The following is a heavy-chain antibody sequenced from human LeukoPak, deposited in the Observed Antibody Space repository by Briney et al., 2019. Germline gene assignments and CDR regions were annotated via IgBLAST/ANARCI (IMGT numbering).Heavy chain of an antibody. D-gene: IGHD1-26*01. J-gene: IGHJ6*02. CDR1: GYTFTGYY. V-gene: IGHV1-2*04. CDR3: ARDLIVGATHSYYYYGMDV. CDR2: INPNSGGT. Sequence: ASVKVSCKASGYTFTGYYMHWVRQAPGQGLEWMGWINPNSGGTNYAQKFQGWVTMTRDTSISTAYMELSRLRSDDMAVYYCARDLIVGATHSYYYYGMDVWGQGTTVTVSS.